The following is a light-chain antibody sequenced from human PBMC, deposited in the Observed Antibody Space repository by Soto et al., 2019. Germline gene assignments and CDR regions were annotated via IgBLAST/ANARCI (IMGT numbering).Light chain of an antibody. J-gene: IGKJ4*01. CDR1: QSISYY. V-gene: IGKV1-39*01. CDR3: QQTYSNLLS. CDR2: AAS. Sequence: DIQLTQSPSSLSASVGDRVTITCRASQSISYYLNWYQQKPGKAPKVLISAASSLQSGVPSRLSGSGSGTNFALTSSGLEPEDFATYYCQQTYSNLLSFGGGTKVEVK.